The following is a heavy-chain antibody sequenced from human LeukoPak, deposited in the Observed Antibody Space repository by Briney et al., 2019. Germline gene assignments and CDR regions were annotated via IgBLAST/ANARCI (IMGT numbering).Heavy chain of an antibody. D-gene: IGHD3-22*01. Sequence: GGSLRLSCAASEFTSSAYWMHWVRQAPGKGLVWVSRIKSDGSTNYADSVKGRFTISRDNANNTLSLQMNSLRPEDTGVYYCARAPSETGGYYPGYFRHWCQGTLVTVSS. J-gene: IGHJ1*01. V-gene: IGHV3-74*01. CDR2: IKSDGST. CDR3: ARAPSETGGYYPGYFRH. CDR1: EFTSSAYW.